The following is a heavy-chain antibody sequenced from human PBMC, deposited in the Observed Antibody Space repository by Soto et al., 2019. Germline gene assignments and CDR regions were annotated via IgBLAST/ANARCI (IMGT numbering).Heavy chain of an antibody. J-gene: IGHJ4*02. D-gene: IGHD6-13*01. Sequence: SETLSLTCTVSGGSISSYYWSWIRQPPGKGLEWIGYIYYSGSTNYNPSLKSRVTISVDTSKNQFSLKLSSVTAADTAVYYCARSPSSSWYPHYFDYWGQGTLVTVSS. CDR2: IYYSGST. CDR3: ARSPSSSWYPHYFDY. V-gene: IGHV4-59*08. CDR1: GGSISSYY.